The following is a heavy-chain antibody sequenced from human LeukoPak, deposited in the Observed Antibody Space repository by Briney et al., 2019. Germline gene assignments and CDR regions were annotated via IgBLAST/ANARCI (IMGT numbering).Heavy chain of an antibody. J-gene: IGHJ6*02. CDR2: FDPEDGET. V-gene: IGHV1-24*01. Sequence: ASVKVSCKVSGYTLTELSMHWVRQAPGKGLEWMGGFDPEDGETIYAQKFQGRVTMTEDTSTDTAYMELSSLRSEDTAVYYCATALRVVVDPHYYYYGMDVWGRGTTVAVSS. CDR3: ATALRVVVDPHYYYYGMDV. D-gene: IGHD3-22*01. CDR1: GYTLTELS.